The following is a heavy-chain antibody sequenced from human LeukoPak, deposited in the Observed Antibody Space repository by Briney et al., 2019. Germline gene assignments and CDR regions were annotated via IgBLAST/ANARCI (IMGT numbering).Heavy chain of an antibody. D-gene: IGHD7-27*01. CDR1: GGSISSGGCY. Sequence: PSETLSLTCTVSGGSISSGGCYWSWIRQHPGKGLEWIGYIYYSGSTYYNPSLKSRVTISVDTSKNQFSLKLSSVTAADTAVYYCARGGPWGYDPDGYIDYWGQGTLVTVSS. CDR3: ARGGPWGYDPDGYIDY. J-gene: IGHJ4*02. CDR2: IYYSGST. V-gene: IGHV4-31*03.